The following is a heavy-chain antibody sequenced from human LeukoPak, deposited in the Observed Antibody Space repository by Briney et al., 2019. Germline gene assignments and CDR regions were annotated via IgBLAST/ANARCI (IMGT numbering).Heavy chain of an antibody. V-gene: IGHV3-74*01. J-gene: IGHJ4*02. CDR3: ARDVGPYGGSPGGD. D-gene: IGHD1-26*01. CDR2: IKTDGSES. CDR1: GFMFNSFW. Sequence: GGSLRLSCEASGFMFNSFWMHWVRQRPGKGLVWVARIKTDGSESSYADFVRGRFIISRDNAWNTLFLQMDSLRDDDTAVYFCARDVGPYGGSPGGDWGLGTLVTVSS.